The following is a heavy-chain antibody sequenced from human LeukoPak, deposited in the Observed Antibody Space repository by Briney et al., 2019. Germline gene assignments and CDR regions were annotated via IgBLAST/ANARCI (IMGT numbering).Heavy chain of an antibody. CDR2: ISSSSSYI. D-gene: IGHD3-22*01. CDR1: GFTFSSYS. CDR3: ARDTGLVVITTLLDY. Sequence: GGSLTLSCAASGFTFSSYSMNWVRQAPGKGLEWVSFISSSSSYIYYADSVKGRFTISRDNAKNSLYLQMNSLRAEGTAVYYCARDTGLVVITTLLDYWGQGTLVTVSS. J-gene: IGHJ4*02. V-gene: IGHV3-21*01.